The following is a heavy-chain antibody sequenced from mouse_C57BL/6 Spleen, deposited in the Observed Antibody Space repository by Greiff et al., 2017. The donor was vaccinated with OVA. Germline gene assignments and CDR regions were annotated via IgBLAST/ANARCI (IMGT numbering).Heavy chain of an antibody. Sequence: VQLQESGPGLVQPSRSLSITCTVSGFSLTSYGVHWVRQSPGKGLEWLGVIWSGGSTDYNAAFISRLSISKDNSKSQVFFKMNSLQADDTAIYYSASDGYPGYFDYWGQGTTLTVSS. V-gene: IGHV2-2*01. CDR1: GFSLTSYG. CDR3: ASDGYPGYFDY. CDR2: IWSGGST. J-gene: IGHJ2*01. D-gene: IGHD2-3*01.